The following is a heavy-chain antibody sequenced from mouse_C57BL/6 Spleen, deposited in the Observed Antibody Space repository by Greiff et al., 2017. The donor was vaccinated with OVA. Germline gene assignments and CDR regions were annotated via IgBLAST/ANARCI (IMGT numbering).Heavy chain of an antibody. CDR1: GYTFTSYW. CDR2: INPSNGGT. V-gene: IGHV1-53*01. D-gene: IGHD2-5*01. CDR3: ARSYSNLFAY. J-gene: IGHJ3*01. Sequence: QVQLQQPGTELVKPGASVKLSCKASGYTFTSYWMHWVKQRPGQGLEWIGNINPSNGGTNYNEKLKSKVTLTVDKSTSIAYMQLSSLTSEDSAVYYSARSYSNLFAYWGQGTLVTVSA.